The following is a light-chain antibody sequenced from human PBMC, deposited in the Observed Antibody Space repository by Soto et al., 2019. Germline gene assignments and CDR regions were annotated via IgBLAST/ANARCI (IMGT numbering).Light chain of an antibody. V-gene: IGKV1-12*01. Sequence: DIQMTQSPSSVSASVGDRVTITCRASQGISRWLAWYQQKPGKAPKLLIYAASSLQSGVPSRISGSGSRTDFTLTSSSLQPEDVATYYYQQANSFPLTFGGGTKVEIK. J-gene: IGKJ4*01. CDR3: QQANSFPLT. CDR2: AAS. CDR1: QGISRW.